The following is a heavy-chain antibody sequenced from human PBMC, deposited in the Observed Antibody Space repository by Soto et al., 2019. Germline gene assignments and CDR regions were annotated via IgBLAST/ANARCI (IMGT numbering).Heavy chain of an antibody. D-gene: IGHD1-26*01. CDR3: ARRGIVGATDYYYGMDV. CDR2: IYPGDSDT. V-gene: IGHV5-51*01. J-gene: IGHJ6*02. CDR1: GYSFTIYC. Sequence: GESLKISCKGSGYSFTIYCIGWVLQMPWKGLEWMGIIYPGDSDTRYSPSFQGQVTISADKSISTAYLQWSSLKASDTAMYYCARRGIVGATDYYYGMDVWGQGTTVTVSS.